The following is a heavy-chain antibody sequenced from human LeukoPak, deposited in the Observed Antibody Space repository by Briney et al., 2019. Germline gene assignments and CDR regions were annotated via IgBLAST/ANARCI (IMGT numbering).Heavy chain of an antibody. J-gene: IGHJ4*02. Sequence: SETLSLTCTVSGGSISNYYWSWFRQPPGQGLEWIGYIYYSGNTNYNPSLKSRLTISVDTSNNRFSLKLTSVTAADTAVYFCARLPGIAVSGKAVDYWGQGTLVTVSS. CDR3: ARLPGIAVSGKAVDY. CDR1: GGSISNYY. CDR2: IYYSGNT. D-gene: IGHD6-19*01. V-gene: IGHV4-59*01.